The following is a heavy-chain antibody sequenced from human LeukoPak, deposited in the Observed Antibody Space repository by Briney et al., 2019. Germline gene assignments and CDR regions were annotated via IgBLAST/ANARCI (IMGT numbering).Heavy chain of an antibody. CDR3: AKDQGYYGSGFDP. J-gene: IGHJ5*02. CDR2: ISGSGGRT. Sequence: GGSLRLSCAASGFTFSSYGMSWVRQAPGKGLEWVSVISGSGGRTYHADSVKGRFTISRDNSKNTLYLQMNSLRAEDTAVYHCAKDQGYYGSGFDPWGQGTLVTVSS. V-gene: IGHV3-23*01. CDR1: GFTFSSYG. D-gene: IGHD3-10*01.